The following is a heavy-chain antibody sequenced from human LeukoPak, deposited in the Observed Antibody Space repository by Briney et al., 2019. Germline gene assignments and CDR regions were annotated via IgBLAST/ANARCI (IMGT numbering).Heavy chain of an antibody. V-gene: IGHV1-18*01. CDR3: ARDLIPSFADWNGYNWFDP. Sequence: ASVKVSCKASGYTFTSYGISWVRQAPGQGLEWMGWISAYNGNTNYAQKLQGRVTMTTDTSTSTAYMELGSLRSDDTAVYYCARDLIPSFADWNGYNWFDPWGQGTLVTVSS. CDR2: ISAYNGNT. CDR1: GYTFTSYG. D-gene: IGHD1-1*01. J-gene: IGHJ5*02.